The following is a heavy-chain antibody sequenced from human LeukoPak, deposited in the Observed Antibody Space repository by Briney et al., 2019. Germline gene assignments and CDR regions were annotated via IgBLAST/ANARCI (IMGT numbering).Heavy chain of an antibody. D-gene: IGHD6-19*01. Sequence: GGSLRLSCTASGFTFSSYGIHWVRQAPGKGLEWVAFIQYDASEKKYADSVEGRFTISRDNSKNTLYLQMNSLRGEDTAVYYCAKDVVGQQWPENYWGQGTLVTVSS. CDR1: GFTFSSYG. V-gene: IGHV3-30*02. CDR3: AKDVVGQQWPENY. CDR2: IQYDASEK. J-gene: IGHJ4*02.